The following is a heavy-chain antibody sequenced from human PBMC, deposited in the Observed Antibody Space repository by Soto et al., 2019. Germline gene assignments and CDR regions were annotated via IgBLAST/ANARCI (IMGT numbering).Heavy chain of an antibody. Sequence: SETLSLTCSVSGGSINSSPYYWAWIRQPPGKGLEWIGNIYYSGITDYNPSLKSRVTISVDTSKNQFSLKLTSVTAADTAVYFCATYCSSANWYRKAFDPWCHGTLLTISS. CDR3: ATYCSSANWYRKAFDP. CDR1: GGSINSSPYY. D-gene: IGHD2-8*02. V-gene: IGHV4-39*01. J-gene: IGHJ5*02. CDR2: IYYSGIT.